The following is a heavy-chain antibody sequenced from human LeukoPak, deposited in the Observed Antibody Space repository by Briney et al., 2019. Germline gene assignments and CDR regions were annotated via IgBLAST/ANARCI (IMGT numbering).Heavy chain of an antibody. J-gene: IGHJ3*02. CDR2: IWYDGSNK. CDR1: GFTFSSYG. CDR3: ARDQLGIAADHSIGDAFDI. Sequence: PGGSLRLSCAASGFTFSSYGMHWVRQAPGKGLEWVAVIWYDGSNKYYADSVKGRFTISRDNSKNTLYLQMNSLRAEDTAVYYCARDQLGIAADHSIGDAFDIWGQGTMVTVSS. V-gene: IGHV3-33*01. D-gene: IGHD6-13*01.